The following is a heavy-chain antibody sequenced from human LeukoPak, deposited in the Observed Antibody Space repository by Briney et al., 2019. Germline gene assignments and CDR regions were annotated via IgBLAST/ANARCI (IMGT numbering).Heavy chain of an antibody. CDR3: AREEDYPYFDN. CDR2: ISSSSSYI. Sequence: GGSLTLSCAASGFSFRSDVMSWVCQAPGQGLEWVSSISSSSSYIYYGDSVQGRFTISRDNAKNSLFLQMNSLRAEDTAVYYCAREEDYPYFDNWGQGTLVTVSS. V-gene: IGHV3-21*01. CDR1: GFSFRSDV. D-gene: IGHD3-16*01. J-gene: IGHJ4*02.